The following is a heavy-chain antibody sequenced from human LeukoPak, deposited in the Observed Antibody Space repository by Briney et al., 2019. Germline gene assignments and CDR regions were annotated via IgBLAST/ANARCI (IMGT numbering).Heavy chain of an antibody. CDR1: RGSTIRYY. V-gene: IGHV4-4*07. J-gene: IGHJ4*02. CDR2: IYTSGSP. CDR3: ARDWCHYGSGSYYKAY. D-gene: IGHD3-10*01. Sequence: SETLSLNCLVSRGSTIRYYWIWIRQPAGKVLEWIGRIYTSGSPNYTPSLKSRVTISVDKSKNQLSLQLSSVTAADTTVYYCARDWCHYGSGSYYKAYWGQGTLVTVSS.